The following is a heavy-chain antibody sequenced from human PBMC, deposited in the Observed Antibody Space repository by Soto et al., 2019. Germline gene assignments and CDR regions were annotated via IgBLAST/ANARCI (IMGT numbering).Heavy chain of an antibody. CDR2: IDPSDSYS. CDR1: RYSFTTYW. J-gene: IGHJ3*02. V-gene: IGHV5-10-1*01. D-gene: IGHD3-3*01. Sequence: GESLKISCNGSRYSFTTYWISWVRQMPWKGLEWMGRIDPSDSYSNYSPSFQGHVTFSVDKSTSTAHLQWSSLKASDTAMYYCARAGFWSGPLDAYDIWGQGTMVTVSS. CDR3: ARAGFWSGPLDAYDI.